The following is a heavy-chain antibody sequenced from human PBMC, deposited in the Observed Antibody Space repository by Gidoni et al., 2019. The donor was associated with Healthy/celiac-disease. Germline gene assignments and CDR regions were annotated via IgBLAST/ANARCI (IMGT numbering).Heavy chain of an antibody. V-gene: IGHV3-11*01. D-gene: IGHD5-12*01. CDR2: ISSSCSSI. Sequence: QVQLVESGGGLVKPGGSLRLSCAASSFTFSDYYRSWIRQAPGKGLEWVSYISSSCSSIYYADSVKCRFTISRDNAKNSLYLQMNSLRAEDTAVYYCARDLDGYNSAGVSFGYWGQGTLVTVSS. CDR3: ARDLDGYNSAGVSFGY. CDR1: SFTFSDYY. J-gene: IGHJ4*02.